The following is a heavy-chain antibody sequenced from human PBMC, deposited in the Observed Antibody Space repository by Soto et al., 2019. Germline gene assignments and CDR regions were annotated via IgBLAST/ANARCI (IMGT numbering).Heavy chain of an antibody. J-gene: IGHJ6*02. Sequence: ASVKVSCKASGYTFTTYYLHWVRQAPGQGLEWMGMINPSGGTTSFAQKFQGRVTMTRDTSTSTVYMELISLRYEDTAVYYCARGLFLYSSSWFPQMYGMDVWGQGTTVTVSS. CDR2: INPSGGTT. CDR1: GYTFTTYY. V-gene: IGHV1-46*01. D-gene: IGHD6-13*01. CDR3: ARGLFLYSSSWFPQMYGMDV.